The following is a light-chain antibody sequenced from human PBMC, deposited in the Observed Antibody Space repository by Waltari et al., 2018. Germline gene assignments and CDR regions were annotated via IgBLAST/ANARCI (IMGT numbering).Light chain of an antibody. CDR2: YAT. J-gene: IGKJ3*01. Sequence: DVQMSHSPSSLSASVGDKLSLSCRAGHDISNYLNWYQQKPGKPPNLLIYYATILASGVPSRFSGSGSATDFTLTISGLQSEDVATYYCQPGYVYPFTFGHGTKLDIK. V-gene: IGKV1-39*01. CDR1: HDISNY. CDR3: QPGYVYPFT.